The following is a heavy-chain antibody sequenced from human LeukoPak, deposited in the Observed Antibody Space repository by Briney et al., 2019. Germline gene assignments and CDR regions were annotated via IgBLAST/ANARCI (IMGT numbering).Heavy chain of an antibody. CDR1: GYTFTSYY. V-gene: IGHV1-46*01. D-gene: IGHD2-15*01. Sequence: ASVKVSCKASGYTFTSYYMHWVRQAPGQGLEWMGIINPSGGSTGYAQKFQGRVTMTRDTSTSTVYMELSSLRSEDTAVYYCARDLGIIVVVAATPGVDYWGQGTLVTVSS. J-gene: IGHJ4*02. CDR3: ARDLGIIVVVAATPGVDY. CDR2: INPSGGST.